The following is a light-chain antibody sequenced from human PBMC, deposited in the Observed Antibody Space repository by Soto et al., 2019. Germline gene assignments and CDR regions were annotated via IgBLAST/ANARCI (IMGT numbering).Light chain of an antibody. J-gene: IGKJ5*01. CDR1: QSINNY. CDR2: AAS. CDR3: QQTNSFPIT. Sequence: DIQMTQSPPSLSASVGDRVTITCRASQSINNYLNWYQQKQGKAPKLLIYAASSLESGVPSMFSGCASGTDFTLTITTLQAEDFATYYCQQTNSFPITFGRGTRLEIK. V-gene: IGKV1-39*01.